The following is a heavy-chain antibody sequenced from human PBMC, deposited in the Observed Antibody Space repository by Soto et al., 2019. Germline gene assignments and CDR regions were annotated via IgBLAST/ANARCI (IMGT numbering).Heavy chain of an antibody. D-gene: IGHD2-2*01. J-gene: IGHJ3*02. CDR2: INPSGGST. Sequence: GASVKVSCKASGYTFTSYYMHWVRQAPGQGLERMGIINPSGGSTSYAQKFQGRVTMTRDTSTSTVYMELSSLRSEDTAVYHCAKEASGYCSSTSCPNDAFDIWGQGTMVTVSS. CDR3: AKEASGYCSSTSCPNDAFDI. V-gene: IGHV1-46*01. CDR1: GYTFTSYY.